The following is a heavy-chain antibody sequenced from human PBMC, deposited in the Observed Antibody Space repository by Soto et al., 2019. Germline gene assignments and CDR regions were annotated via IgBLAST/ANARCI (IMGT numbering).Heavy chain of an antibody. D-gene: IGHD1-20*01. CDR2: VHINGNT. J-gene: IGHJ4*02. CDR3: ARESGDNWTYEVY. CDR1: GGFISDYS. Sequence: PSETLSLTCTVSGGFISDYSMSWIRQSAGKGLEWVGRVHINGNTHYNPSLRGRVTMSVDTSNNQFHLRVTSVTAADTAVYYCARESGDNWTYEVYWGQGTLVTV. V-gene: IGHV4-4*07.